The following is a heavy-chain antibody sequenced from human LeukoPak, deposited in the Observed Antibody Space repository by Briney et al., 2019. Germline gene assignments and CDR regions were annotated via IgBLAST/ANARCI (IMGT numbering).Heavy chain of an antibody. D-gene: IGHD3-10*01. CDR2: IYTSGTI. CDR3: ARDSGTTGEVKFDP. J-gene: IGHJ5*02. Sequence: SETLSLTCTVSGGSISSDYWSWIRRPAGTALEGIGHIYTSGTITYNPSLKSRVTMSVATSKNQFSLQLSSATAADTAVYYCARDSGTTGEVKFDPWGQGTLVTVSS. CDR1: GGSISSDY. V-gene: IGHV4-4*07.